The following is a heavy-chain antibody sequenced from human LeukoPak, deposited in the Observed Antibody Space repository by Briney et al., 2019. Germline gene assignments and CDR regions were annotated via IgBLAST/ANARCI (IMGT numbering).Heavy chain of an antibody. J-gene: IGHJ4*02. Sequence: GGSLRLSCAASGFTFSSYWMHWVRQAPGKGLVWVSRINSDGSSTNYADSVKGRFTISRDNAKNSLYLQMNSLRAEDTAVYYCAREYSSSPLFDYWGQGTLVTVSS. D-gene: IGHD6-13*01. CDR3: AREYSSSPLFDY. CDR2: INSDGSST. V-gene: IGHV3-74*01. CDR1: GFTFSSYW.